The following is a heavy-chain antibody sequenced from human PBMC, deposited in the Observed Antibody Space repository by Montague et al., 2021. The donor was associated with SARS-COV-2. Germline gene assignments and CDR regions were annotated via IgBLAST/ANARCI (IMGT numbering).Heavy chain of an antibody. CDR1: GDSVLKLTGR. J-gene: IGHJ4*02. V-gene: IGHV6-1*01. CDR2: LFLKKKRYY. CDR3: ARDPRYSLSWSFDY. D-gene: IGHD6-13*01. Sequence: CAISGDSVLKLTGRSEEDRPDPQSRQYLVCRLFLKKKRYYDYAVSVKSRMTISPDTSKNQFSLQLSSVTPEDRAVYYCARDPRYSLSWSFDYWGQGTLVTVSS.